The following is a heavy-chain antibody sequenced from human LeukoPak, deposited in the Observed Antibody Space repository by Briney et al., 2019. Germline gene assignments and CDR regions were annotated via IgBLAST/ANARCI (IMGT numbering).Heavy chain of an antibody. V-gene: IGHV3-21*04. CDR1: GFTFSSYS. CDR3: AKRSLVVVTATTFRYFDY. J-gene: IGHJ4*02. CDR2: ISSSSSYI. D-gene: IGHD2-21*02. Sequence: GGSLRLSCAASGFTFSSYSMNWVRQAPGKGLEWVSSISSSSSYIYYADSVKGRFTISRDNAKNSLYLQMNSLRAEDTAVYYCAKRSLVVVTATTFRYFDYWGQGTLVTVSS.